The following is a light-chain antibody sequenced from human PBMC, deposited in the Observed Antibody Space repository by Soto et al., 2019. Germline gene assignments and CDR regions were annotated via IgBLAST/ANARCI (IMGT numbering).Light chain of an antibody. J-gene: IGLJ2*01. CDR1: SSDLGSYDL. V-gene: IGLV2-23*01. Sequence: QSALTQPASVSGSPGQSITISCTGTSSDLGSYDLVSWYQQHPGKAPKLIIYEGSKRPSGVSDRFSGSKSAYTASLTISGLQTDDEADYYCSSYAGWRTWVLGGGNKVTVL. CDR3: SSYAGWRTWV. CDR2: EGS.